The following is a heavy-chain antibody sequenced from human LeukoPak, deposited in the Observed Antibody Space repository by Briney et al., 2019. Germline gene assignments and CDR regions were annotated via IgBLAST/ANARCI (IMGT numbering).Heavy chain of an antibody. CDR2: INPNSGGT. Sequence: ASVKVSCKASGYTFTGYYMHWVRQAPGQGLEWMGWINPNSGGTNYAQKFQGRFTMTRDTSISTAYMELSRLRSDDTAVYYCARFREEYSSGWYYFDYWGQGTLVTVSS. CDR1: GYTFTGYY. V-gene: IGHV1-2*02. CDR3: ARFREEYSSGWYYFDY. J-gene: IGHJ4*02. D-gene: IGHD6-19*01.